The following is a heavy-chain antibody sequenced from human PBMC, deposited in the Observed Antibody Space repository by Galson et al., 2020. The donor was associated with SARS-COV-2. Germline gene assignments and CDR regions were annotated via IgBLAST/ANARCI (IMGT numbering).Heavy chain of an antibody. CDR2: IYYSGST. D-gene: IGHD3-16*01. CDR1: GGSISSSSYY. J-gene: IGHJ6*02. Sequence: SETLSLTCTVSGGSISSSSYYWGWIRQPPGKGLEWIGSIYYSGSTYYNPSLKSRVTISVDTSKNQFSLKLSSVTAADTAVYYCARADDGYYYDGMDVWGQGTTVTVSS. CDR3: ARADDGYYYDGMDV. V-gene: IGHV4-39*07.